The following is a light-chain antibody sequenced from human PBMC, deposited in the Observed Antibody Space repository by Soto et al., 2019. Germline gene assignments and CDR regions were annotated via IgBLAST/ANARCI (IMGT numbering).Light chain of an antibody. J-gene: IGLJ2*01. V-gene: IGLV1-47*02. Sequence: QSVLTQSPSASGTPGQRVTISCSGSTSNVGSDYVYWYQQLPGTAPQPLIYNNNQRPSGVPDRFSASKSGTSASLAISGLRSEDEADYYCAAWDDSLSAVVFGGATKLTVL. CDR3: AAWDDSLSAVV. CDR1: TSNVGSDY. CDR2: NNN.